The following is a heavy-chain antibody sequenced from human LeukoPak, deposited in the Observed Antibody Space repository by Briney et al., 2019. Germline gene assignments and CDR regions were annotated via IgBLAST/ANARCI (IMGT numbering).Heavy chain of an antibody. CDR3: ARDSGYCTNGVCYTATWY. Sequence: TSETLSLTCTVSGYSISSGYYWGWIRQPPGKGLEWIGSIYHSGSTYYNPSLKSRVTISVDTSKNQFSLKLSSVTAADTAVYYCARDSGYCTNGVCYTATWYWGQGTLVTVSS. J-gene: IGHJ4*02. CDR2: IYHSGST. D-gene: IGHD2-8*01. CDR1: GYSISSGYY. V-gene: IGHV4-38-2*02.